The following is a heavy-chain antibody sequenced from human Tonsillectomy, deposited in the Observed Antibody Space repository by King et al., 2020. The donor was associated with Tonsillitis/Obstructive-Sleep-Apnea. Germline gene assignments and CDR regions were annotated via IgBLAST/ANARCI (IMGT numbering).Heavy chain of an antibody. CDR1: GFTFSDHY. D-gene: IGHD1-26*01. V-gene: IGHV3-72*01. CDR3: ARVSGSYYLDY. Sequence: VQLVESGGGLVQPGGSLRLSCAASGFTFSDHYMDWVRQAPGEGLEWVGRTRNKASSSSTEYAASVTGRLTISRADSKNSLYLQVNTLTTDDTAVYYCARVSGSYYLDYCGPGTLVTVSS. J-gene: IGHJ4*02. CDR2: TRNKASSSST.